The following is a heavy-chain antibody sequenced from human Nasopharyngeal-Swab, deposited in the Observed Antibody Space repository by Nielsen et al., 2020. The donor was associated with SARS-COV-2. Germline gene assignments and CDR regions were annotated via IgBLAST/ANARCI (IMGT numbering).Heavy chain of an antibody. CDR3: ATLSSSWYEYYFDY. CDR2: IYYGGST. D-gene: IGHD6-13*01. V-gene: IGHV4-39*01. Sequence: SETLSLTCTVSGSSISSSTYYWAWIRQPPGKGLEWIGSIYYGGSTYYNPSLKSRVTISVDTSKNRFSLKLSSVTAADTAVYYCATLSSSWYEYYFDYWGQGTLVTVSS. J-gene: IGHJ4*02. CDR1: GSSISSSTYY.